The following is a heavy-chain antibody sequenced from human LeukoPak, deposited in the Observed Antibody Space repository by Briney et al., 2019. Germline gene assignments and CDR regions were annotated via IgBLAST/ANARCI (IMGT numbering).Heavy chain of an antibody. V-gene: IGHV3-11*04. Sequence: PGGSLRLSCAASGFTFSDYYMSWIRQAPGKALEWVSYVSSGSSTIYYADSVKGRFTVSSDNGKSSLYLHMNSLRADDTDVYYCARALGYYYDSRFDYWAQGTLVTVSS. CDR2: VSSGSSTI. CDR1: GFTFSDYY. D-gene: IGHD3-22*01. J-gene: IGHJ4*02. CDR3: ARALGYYYDSRFDY.